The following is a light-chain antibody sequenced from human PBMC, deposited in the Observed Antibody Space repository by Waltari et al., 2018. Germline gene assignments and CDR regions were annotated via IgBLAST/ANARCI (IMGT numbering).Light chain of an antibody. Sequence: EIVMTQSPATLSVSPGERATLSCRASQSVNSALDWYQQKPGQAPSLLIYGASTRATGVPARFSGGGSGTEFSLTISSLQSADFAVYYCQQYNNWPRTFGQGTKLEIK. J-gene: IGKJ2*01. CDR2: GAS. V-gene: IGKV3-15*01. CDR1: QSVNSA. CDR3: QQYNNWPRT.